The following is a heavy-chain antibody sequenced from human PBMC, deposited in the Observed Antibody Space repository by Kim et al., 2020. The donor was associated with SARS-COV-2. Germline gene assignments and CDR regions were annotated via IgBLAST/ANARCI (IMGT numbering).Heavy chain of an antibody. D-gene: IGHD3-16*01. CDR1: GFTFSTYA. CDR2: ISRDGNNI. Sequence: GGSLRLSCAASGFTFSTYAMHWVRQAPGKGPEWVAVISRDGNNIYYSDSVKGRFTISRDNSKNTLFLQMASLRPEDTAVYYCAKGVWTGGSACAWDCYLDHWGQGTLVTFSS. CDR3: AKGVWTGGSACAWDCYLDH. J-gene: IGHJ4*02. V-gene: IGHV3-30*18.